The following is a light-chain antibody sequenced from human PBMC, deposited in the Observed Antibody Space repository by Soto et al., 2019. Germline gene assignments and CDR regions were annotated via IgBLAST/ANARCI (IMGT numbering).Light chain of an antibody. CDR3: LQDYNYPKT. Sequence: TQSPATLSLSPGERATLSCRASQSVSSYLAWYQQKPGQAPRLLIYDASNRATGIPARFSGSGSGTDFTLTISSLQPEDFATYYCLQDYNYPKTFGQGTKVHIK. CDR1: QSVSSY. V-gene: IGKV3-11*01. CDR2: DAS. J-gene: IGKJ1*01.